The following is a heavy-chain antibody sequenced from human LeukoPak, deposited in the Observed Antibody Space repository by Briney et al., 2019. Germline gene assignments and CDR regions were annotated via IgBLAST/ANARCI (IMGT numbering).Heavy chain of an antibody. D-gene: IGHD5-12*01. CDR3: ARHWDIVPTWGRWFGP. Sequence: SETLSLTCAVYSGSFSGYYWSWIRQPPGKGLEWIGEINHSGSTNYNPSLKSRVTISVDTSKNQFSLKLSSVTAADTAVYYCARHWDIVPTWGRWFGPWGQGTLVTVS. CDR1: SGSFSGYY. J-gene: IGHJ5*02. V-gene: IGHV4-34*01. CDR2: INHSGST.